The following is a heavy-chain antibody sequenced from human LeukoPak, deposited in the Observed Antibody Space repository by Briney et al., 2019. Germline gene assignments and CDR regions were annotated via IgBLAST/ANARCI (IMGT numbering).Heavy chain of an antibody. J-gene: IGHJ4*02. D-gene: IGHD3-9*01. Sequence: SETLSLTCIVSGGSISSYYWSWIRQPPGKGLEWIGYIYYSGSTNYKPSLKSRVTISVATSKNQFSLKLTSVTAADTAVYYCARTFYNRLTGYYADRYDSWGQGTLVTVSS. CDR3: ARTFYNRLTGYYADRYDS. CDR2: IYYSGST. CDR1: GGSISSYY. V-gene: IGHV4-59*12.